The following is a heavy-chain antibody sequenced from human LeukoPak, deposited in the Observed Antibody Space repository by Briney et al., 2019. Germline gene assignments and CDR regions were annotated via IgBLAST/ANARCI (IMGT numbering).Heavy chain of an antibody. D-gene: IGHD3-10*01. CDR1: GFNFSKND. J-gene: IGHJ4*02. CDR3: AKAFDYNGFGGEGGSFDC. CDR2: IGVGGDT. Sequence: GGSLRLSCVASGFNFSKNDMHWVRQTTERGLEWVSAIGVGGDTYYADPVKGRFTISRENGKNSVYLQMNSLRAGDTAVYFCAKAFDYNGFGGEGGSFDCWGQGALVTVSS. V-gene: IGHV3-13*01.